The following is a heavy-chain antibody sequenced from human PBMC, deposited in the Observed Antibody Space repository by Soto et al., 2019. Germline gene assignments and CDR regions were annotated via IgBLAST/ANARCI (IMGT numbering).Heavy chain of an antibody. D-gene: IGHD2-15*01. CDR3: AKAPFPRCSGFVCYPRAS. CDR1: GFTFSSYA. Sequence: PGGTLRLSCVVSGFTFSSYAMTWVRQTPGKGLETISLITGDAGGSYYADSVKGRFTISRDNSKNTLYLQMNSLRAEDTAVYYCAKAPFPRCSGFVCYPRASWGQGTQVTAPQ. J-gene: IGHJ5*02. V-gene: IGHV3-23*01. CDR2: ITGDAGGS.